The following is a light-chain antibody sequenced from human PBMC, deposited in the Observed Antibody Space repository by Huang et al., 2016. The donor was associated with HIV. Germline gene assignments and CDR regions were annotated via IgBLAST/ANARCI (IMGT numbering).Light chain of an antibody. CDR2: AAS. CDR3: QQLHSYPIT. CDR1: QDIAHS. V-gene: IGKV1-9*01. Sequence: QLTQSPSSLSMSVGDRVIITCQASQDIAHSLAWYQHKPGRAPKLLISAASTLQSGVQTRFSGGSAGTYFTLIITNLQPDDFASYYCQQLHSYPITFGQGTRLDI. J-gene: IGKJ5*01.